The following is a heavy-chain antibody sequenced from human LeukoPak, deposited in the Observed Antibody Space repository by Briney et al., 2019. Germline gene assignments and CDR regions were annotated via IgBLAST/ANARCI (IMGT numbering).Heavy chain of an antibody. CDR2: MNPNSGNT. J-gene: IGHJ6*02. CDR1: GYTFTGYY. V-gene: IGHV1-8*02. Sequence: ASVKVSCKASGYTFTGYYMHWVRQAPGQGLEWMGWMNPNSGNTGYAQKFQGRVTMTRNTSISTAYMELSSLRSEDTAVYYCARAPAMDDYYYYGMDVWGQGTTVTVSS. CDR3: ARAPAMDDYYYYGMDV. D-gene: IGHD5-18*01.